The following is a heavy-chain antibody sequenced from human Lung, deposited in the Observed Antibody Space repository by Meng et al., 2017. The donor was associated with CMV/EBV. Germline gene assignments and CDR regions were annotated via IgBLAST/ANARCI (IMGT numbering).Heavy chain of an antibody. CDR3: ARDPGGYCRNTNCPRWFDP. V-gene: IGHV4-31*03. CDR2: IYYSGNT. J-gene: IGHJ5*02. Sequence: TXSLXCTVSGGSISSGDYYWSWIRQHPGKGLEWIGYIYYSGNTYYSPSLKSRVTVSVDTSKNQFSLKLSSVTAADTAVYYCARDPGGYCRNTNCPRWFDPWGQGTXVTCSS. D-gene: IGHD2-2*01. CDR1: GGSISSGDYY.